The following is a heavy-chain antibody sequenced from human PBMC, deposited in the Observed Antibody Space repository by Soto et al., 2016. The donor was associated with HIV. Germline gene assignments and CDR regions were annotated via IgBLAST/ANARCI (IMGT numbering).Heavy chain of an antibody. Sequence: QVQLVQSGAEVKKPGASVKVSCKASGYTFTNYGITWVRQATGQGLEWMGWMNPNSGNTGYAQNFQGRVTITRNTSISTAYMELSSLRSEDTAVYYCARSLGSGWFQDFQHWGQGTLVTVSS. CDR1: GYTFTNYG. CDR2: MNPNSGNT. V-gene: IGHV1-8*03. D-gene: IGHD6-19*01. J-gene: IGHJ1*01. CDR3: ARSLGSGWFQDFQH.